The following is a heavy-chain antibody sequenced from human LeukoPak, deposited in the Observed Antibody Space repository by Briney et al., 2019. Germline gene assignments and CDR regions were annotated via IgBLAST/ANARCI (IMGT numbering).Heavy chain of an antibody. D-gene: IGHD4-17*01. CDR1: GGSISGYY. Sequence: SETLSLTCTVSGGSISGYYWSWIRQPAGEGLEYIGRIYTNDNINYNPSLKSRVSMSGDTSKNQVSLKLRSVTAADTAVYYCARDPTTVTTIFDSWGQGTLVTVSS. J-gene: IGHJ4*02. CDR3: ARDPTTVTTIFDS. V-gene: IGHV4-4*07. CDR2: IYTNDNI.